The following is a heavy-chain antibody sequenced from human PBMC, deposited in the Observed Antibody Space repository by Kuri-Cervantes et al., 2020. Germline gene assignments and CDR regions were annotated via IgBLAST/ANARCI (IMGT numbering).Heavy chain of an antibody. Sequence: SETLSLTCTVSGYSISSGYYWGWIRQPPGKGLEWIGSIYHSGSTYYNPSLKSRVTISVDTSKNQFSLKLSSVTAADTAVYYCARRHLSTGAFDIWGQGTMVTVSS. CDR2: IYHSGST. CDR3: ARRHLSTGAFDI. CDR1: GYSISSGYY. J-gene: IGHJ3*02. D-gene: IGHD5/OR15-5a*01. V-gene: IGHV4-38-2*02.